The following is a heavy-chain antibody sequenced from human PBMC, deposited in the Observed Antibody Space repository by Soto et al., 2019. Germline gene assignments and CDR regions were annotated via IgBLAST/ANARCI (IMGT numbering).Heavy chain of an antibody. V-gene: IGHV3-21*01. CDR3: VRDYYDTSGYPNTFDM. CDR1: GFTLSRHT. CDR2: IGSRTSDI. J-gene: IGHJ3*02. Sequence: PGESLKISCAASGFTLSRHTMNWVRQAPGRGLEWVSFIGSRTSDIYYADSVKGRFTISRDNAKNPLYLDLTRLRAEDTAVYFCVRDYYDTSGYPNTFDMWGQGTMVTVSS. D-gene: IGHD3-22*01.